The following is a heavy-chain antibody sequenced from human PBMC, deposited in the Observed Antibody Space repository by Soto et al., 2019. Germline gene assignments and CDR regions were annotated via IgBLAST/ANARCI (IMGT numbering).Heavy chain of an antibody. CDR3: ARGPNWNARYCYYGIDV. V-gene: IGHV1-69*13. Sequence: ASVKVSCKTSGCTFNTHAISWVRQAPGHGFEWMGGIVPIYGIPSHAQKFQGRVTITADEPTTTVYMELSSLRSDETAVYYCARGPNWNARYCYYGIDVWGQGTTVTVSS. D-gene: IGHD1-1*01. CDR1: GCTFNTHA. CDR2: IVPIYGIP. J-gene: IGHJ6*02.